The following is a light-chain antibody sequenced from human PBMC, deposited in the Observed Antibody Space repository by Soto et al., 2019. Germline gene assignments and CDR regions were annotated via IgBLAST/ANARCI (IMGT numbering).Light chain of an antibody. CDR2: GAS. Sequence: DIQLTQSPSSLSAAVGDRVTITCRASQGISSFLAWFQQKPGKAPKLLIYGASSLQSGVPSRFSGSGSGTEFTLTFSSLQPEEFATDSCQQLKTYPVIFGGGTNVEIK. V-gene: IGKV1-9*01. CDR3: QQLKTYPVI. CDR1: QGISSF. J-gene: IGKJ4*01.